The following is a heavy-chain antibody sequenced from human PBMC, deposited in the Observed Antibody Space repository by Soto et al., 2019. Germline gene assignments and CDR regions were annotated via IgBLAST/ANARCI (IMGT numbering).Heavy chain of an antibody. CDR3: VRNSDYDFWSGFLY. V-gene: IGHV3-23*01. D-gene: IGHD3-3*01. CDR1: GFTFNTFT. J-gene: IGHJ4*02. Sequence: LRLSCAASGFTFNTFTMTWVRQAPGKGLEWVSSVTGSGVSTKYADPVKGRFTISRDNSKNTLYLQLNTLTAEDTAVYFCVRNSDYDFWSGFLYWGQGALVTVSS. CDR2: VTGSGVST.